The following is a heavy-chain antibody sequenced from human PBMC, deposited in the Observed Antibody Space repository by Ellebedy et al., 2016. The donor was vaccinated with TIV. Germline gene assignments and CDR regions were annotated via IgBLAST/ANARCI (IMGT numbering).Heavy chain of an antibody. D-gene: IGHD5-12*01. CDR2: INHSGST. Sequence: SETLSLTCAVYGGSFSGYYWSWIRQPPGKGLEWIGEINHSGSTNYNPSLKSRVTISVDTSKNQFSLKLSSVTAADTAVYYCARGIVATIRYWGQGTLVTVSS. V-gene: IGHV4-34*01. CDR1: GGSFSGYY. CDR3: ARGIVATIRY. J-gene: IGHJ4*02.